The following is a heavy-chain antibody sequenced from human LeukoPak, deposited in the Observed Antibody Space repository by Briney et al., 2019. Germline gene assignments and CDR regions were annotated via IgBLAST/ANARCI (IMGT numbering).Heavy chain of an antibody. D-gene: IGHD6-6*01. CDR2: IYYSGST. V-gene: IGHV4-30-4*08. CDR3: ARHGRVSSSAEFDY. CDR1: GGSISSGDYY. J-gene: IGHJ4*02. Sequence: SETLSLTCTVSGGSISSGDYYWSWIRQPPGKGLEWIGYIYYSGSTYYNPSLKSRVTISVDTSKNQFSLRLSSVTAADTAVYYCARHGRVSSSAEFDYWGQGTLVTVSS.